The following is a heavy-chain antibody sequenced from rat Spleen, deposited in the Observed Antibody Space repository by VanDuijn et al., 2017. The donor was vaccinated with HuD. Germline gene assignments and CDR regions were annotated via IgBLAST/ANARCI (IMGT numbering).Heavy chain of an antibody. V-gene: IGHV5-25*01. Sequence: EVQLVESGGGLVQPGRSMKLSCAASGFTFSDYDMAWVRQAPAKGLEWVATVSSDGSNTYYRDSVKGRFTISRNNAKSTLYLQMDSLRSEDTATYFCARDIYGGYSELGYFAYWGQGTLVTVSS. CDR1: GFTFSDYD. D-gene: IGHD1-11*01. CDR3: ARDIYGGYSELGYFAY. J-gene: IGHJ3*01. CDR2: VSSDGSNT.